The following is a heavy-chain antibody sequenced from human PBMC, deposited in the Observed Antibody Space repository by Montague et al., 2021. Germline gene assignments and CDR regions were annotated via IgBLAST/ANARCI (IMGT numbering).Heavy chain of an antibody. D-gene: IGHD2-21*02. V-gene: IGHV4-39*01. CDR2: SAIT. CDR3: SRVDCDGDCYTFDP. Sequence: SAITYYNPSLKSRLSISVDTTKNQCSLRLKSVTAADTSVYHCSRVDCDGDCYTFDPWGQGTLVTFSS. J-gene: IGHJ5*02.